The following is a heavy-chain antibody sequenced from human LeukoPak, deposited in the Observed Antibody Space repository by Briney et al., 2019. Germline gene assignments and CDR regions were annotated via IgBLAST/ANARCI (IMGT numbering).Heavy chain of an antibody. Sequence: GGSLRLSCAASGFTFSNYWMHWVRQAPGKGLEWLTVISYDGTYKYYADSVKGRFTISRDNSKKTVSLQMSSLRVEDTAVYYCASAVSYDTSGPFDYWGHGTLVTVSS. CDR3: ASAVSYDTSGPFDY. CDR2: ISYDGTYK. CDR1: GFTFSNYW. V-gene: IGHV3-30-3*01. J-gene: IGHJ4*01. D-gene: IGHD3-22*01.